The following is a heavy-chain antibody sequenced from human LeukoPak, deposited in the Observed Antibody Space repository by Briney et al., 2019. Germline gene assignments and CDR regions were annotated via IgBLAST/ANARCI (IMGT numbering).Heavy chain of an antibody. CDR3: ASHYYDSSGYRRFDS. J-gene: IGHJ4*02. CDR2: ISAYNGNT. CDR1: GYTFTSYG. V-gene: IGHV1-18*01. Sequence: ASVKVSCKASGYTFTSYGISWVRQAPGQGLEWMGWISAYNGNTNYAQKLQGRVTLTTAKSPTTAYMEPRSLRSDDTAVYYCASHYYDSSGYRRFDSWGQGTLVTVSS. D-gene: IGHD3-22*01.